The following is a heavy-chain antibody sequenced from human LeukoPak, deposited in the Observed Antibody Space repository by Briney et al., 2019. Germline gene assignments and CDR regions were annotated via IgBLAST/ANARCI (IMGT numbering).Heavy chain of an antibody. CDR3: ARGSYTSSWSRHDY. CDR1: GGSISSGGYY. Sequence: SETLSLTCTVSGGSISSGGYYWGWIRQHPGRGLEWIAYIYYSGSTYYNPSLESRVTISLHTSKNQFSLKLSSVTAADTAVYYCARGSYTSSWSRHDYWGQGTLVTVSS. D-gene: IGHD6-13*01. CDR2: IYYSGST. V-gene: IGHV4-31*03. J-gene: IGHJ4*02.